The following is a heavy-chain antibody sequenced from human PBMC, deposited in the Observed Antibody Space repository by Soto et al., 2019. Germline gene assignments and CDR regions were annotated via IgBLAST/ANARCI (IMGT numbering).Heavy chain of an antibody. V-gene: IGHV3-48*02. CDR2: ISSSSSTI. Sequence: GGSLRLSCAASGFTFSSYSMNWVRRAPGKGLEWVSYISSSSSTIYYADSVKGRFTISRDNAKNSLYLQMNSLRDEDTAVYYCARDGWVYCSSTSCYIGPIDYYYGMDVWGQGTTVTVSS. CDR1: GFTFSSYS. CDR3: ARDGWVYCSSTSCYIGPIDYYYGMDV. J-gene: IGHJ6*02. D-gene: IGHD2-2*02.